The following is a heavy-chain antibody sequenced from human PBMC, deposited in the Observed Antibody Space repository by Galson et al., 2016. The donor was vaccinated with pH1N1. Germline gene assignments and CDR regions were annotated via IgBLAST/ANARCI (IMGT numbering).Heavy chain of an antibody. CDR1: GGSLNGFY. D-gene: IGHD3-10*01. J-gene: IGHJ4*02. CDR2: VNPSGST. V-gene: IGHV4-34*01. Sequence: ETLSLTCAVYGGSLNGFYWSWIRQPPGKGLEWIGEVNPSGSTIYNPSLNSRVIISADTSRNQFSLKLTSVTAADTAVYFCARVDFGGKLGDWGQGTQVTVSS. CDR3: ARVDFGGKLGD.